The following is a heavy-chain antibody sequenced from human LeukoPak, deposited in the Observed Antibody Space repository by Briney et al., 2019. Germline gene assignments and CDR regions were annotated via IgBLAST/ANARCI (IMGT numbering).Heavy chain of an antibody. Sequence: GGSLRLSCAASGFTFGSYWMSWVRQAPGKGLEWVANIKQDGSEKYYVDSVKGRFTISRDNAKNSLYLQMNSLRVEDTAVYYCASGSREYWGQGTLVTVSS. CDR1: GFTFGSYW. D-gene: IGHD1-26*01. CDR2: IKQDGSEK. V-gene: IGHV3-7*01. CDR3: ASGSREY. J-gene: IGHJ4*02.